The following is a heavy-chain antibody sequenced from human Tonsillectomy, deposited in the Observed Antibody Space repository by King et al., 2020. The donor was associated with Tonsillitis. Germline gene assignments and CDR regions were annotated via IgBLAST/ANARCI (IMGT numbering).Heavy chain of an antibody. CDR2: IYYSGPT. Sequence: QLVESGPGLVRPSETLSLTCAVSGGSITHPDYYWGWIRQSPGKGLEWIGNIYYSGPTYYNPSLKSRVTIAVDTSKNHFSLKLTSVTAADTAVYYCAGLDVYMVATKIASWGQGTRVTVSS. CDR3: AGLDVYMVATKIAS. D-gene: IGHD5-12*01. J-gene: IGHJ4*02. CDR1: GGSITHPDYY. V-gene: IGHV4-39*02.